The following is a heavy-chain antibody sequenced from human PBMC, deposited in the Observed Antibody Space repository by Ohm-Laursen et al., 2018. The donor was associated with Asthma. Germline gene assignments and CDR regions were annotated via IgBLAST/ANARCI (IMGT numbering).Heavy chain of an antibody. Sequence: ASVKVSCKASGYTFTSYYMHWVRQAPGQGLEWMGIINPSGGSTSYAQKFQGRVTMTRDTSTSTVYMELSSLRSEDTAVYYCARETYSTAPFDYYYGMDVWGQGTTVTVSS. CDR3: ARETYSTAPFDYYYGMDV. CDR2: INPSGGST. CDR1: GYTFTSYY. D-gene: IGHD6-13*01. V-gene: IGHV1-46*01. J-gene: IGHJ6*02.